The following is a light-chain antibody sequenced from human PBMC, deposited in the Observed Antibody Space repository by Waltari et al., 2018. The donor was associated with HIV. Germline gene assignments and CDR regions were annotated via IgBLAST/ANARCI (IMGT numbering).Light chain of an antibody. V-gene: IGKV2-28*01. J-gene: IGKJ2*01. CDR3: MQALQTPMYT. CDR1: QSLLHSNGYNY. Sequence: IVLTQSPLSLPVTPGDPASISCSHSQSLLHSNGYNYLDWYLQKPGQSPQLLIYLGSNRASGVPDRLSGSGSGTDFTLKISRVEAEEVGVYYCMQALQTPMYTFGQGTKLEIK. CDR2: LGS.